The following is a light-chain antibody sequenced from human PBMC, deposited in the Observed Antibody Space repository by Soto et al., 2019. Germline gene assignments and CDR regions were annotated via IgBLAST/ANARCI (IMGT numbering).Light chain of an antibody. Sequence: QLSGSPPSLSASVRDRVTITGRASQGVSSSLAWYHQQPGKAPKLLIYAATTLQSGVPSRFSGSGSGTDFTLTLSRLHPEAFAPYYCQHLHSYPITFGQGTRLEI. CDR1: QGVSSS. J-gene: IGKJ5*01. V-gene: IGKV1-9*01. CDR2: AAT. CDR3: QHLHSYPIT.